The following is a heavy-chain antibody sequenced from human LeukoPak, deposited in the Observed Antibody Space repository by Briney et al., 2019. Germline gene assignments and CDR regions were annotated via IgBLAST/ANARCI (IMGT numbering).Heavy chain of an antibody. CDR3: ARALSWTTESYYYMDV. D-gene: IGHD3/OR15-3a*01. Sequence: GASVKVSCKASGYTLTSYDVNWVRQATGQGLEWLGWMNPNSGNTGYAQNFQGRVTMTMNTSITTAYMELSSLRSEDTAVYYCARALSWTTESYYYMDVWGKGTTVTVSS. CDR1: GYTLTSYD. J-gene: IGHJ6*03. CDR2: MNPNSGNT. V-gene: IGHV1-8*01.